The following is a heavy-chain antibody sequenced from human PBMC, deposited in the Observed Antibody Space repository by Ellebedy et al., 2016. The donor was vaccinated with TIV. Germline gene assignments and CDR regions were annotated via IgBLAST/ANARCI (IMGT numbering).Heavy chain of an antibody. J-gene: IGHJ4*02. D-gene: IGHD6-19*01. V-gene: IGHV4-4*07. Sequence: MPSETLSLTCSVSGGSITSYYWSWIRQPAGKGLEWIGRIYSTGSTGGTSYSPSLKSRISMSVDRSKNQFSLKLTSVTAADTAVYFCARDGVYASGWYSDYWGQGTQVTVSA. CDR2: IYSTGSTGGT. CDR1: GGSITSYY. CDR3: ARDGVYASGWYSDY.